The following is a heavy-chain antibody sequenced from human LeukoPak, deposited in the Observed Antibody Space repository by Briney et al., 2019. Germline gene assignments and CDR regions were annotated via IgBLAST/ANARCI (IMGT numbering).Heavy chain of an antibody. D-gene: IGHD4-17*01. CDR1: GFIFRTYS. CDR2: ISSSSKHM. J-gene: IGHJ1*01. V-gene: IGHV3-21*01. CDR3: VRDMTTTTTCYLQH. Sequence: PGGSLRLFCAASGFIFRTYSMNWVRQAPGKGLEWVSSISSSSKHMYYADSVKGRFSISRDDAKNSLFLQMNSLRAEDTAVYYCVRDMTTTTTCYLQHWGQGTLVTVSS.